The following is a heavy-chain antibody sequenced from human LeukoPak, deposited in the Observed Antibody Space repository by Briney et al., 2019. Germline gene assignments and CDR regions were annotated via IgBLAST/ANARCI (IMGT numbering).Heavy chain of an antibody. D-gene: IGHD2-15*01. V-gene: IGHV3-30*18. CDR2: ISYDGSNK. J-gene: IGHJ4*02. CDR1: GFTFSGYG. Sequence: GRSLRLSCAASGFTFSGYGMHWVRQAPGKGLEWVAVISYDGSNKYYADSVKGRFTISRDNSKNTLYLQMNSLRAEDTAVYYCAKDPCSGGSCYSGYWGQGTLVTVSS. CDR3: AKDPCSGGSCYSGY.